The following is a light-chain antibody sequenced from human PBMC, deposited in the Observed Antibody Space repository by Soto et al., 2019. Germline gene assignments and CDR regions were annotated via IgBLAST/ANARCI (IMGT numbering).Light chain of an antibody. CDR2: AAS. CDR1: QSISSY. CDR3: QQSNIFPLT. V-gene: IGKV1-39*01. Sequence: IPMTESRAPLSSSVGDRVTITCRASQSISSYLNWYQQKPGKAPKLLIYAASSLQSGVPSRFSGSGSGTDFTLTISSLQPEDFAIYYCQQSNIFPLTFGGGTKVDI. J-gene: IGKJ4*01.